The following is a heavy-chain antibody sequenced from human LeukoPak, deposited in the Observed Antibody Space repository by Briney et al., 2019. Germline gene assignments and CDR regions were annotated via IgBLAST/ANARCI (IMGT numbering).Heavy chain of an antibody. CDR2: IYTSGST. CDR3: ARLTYVPAAIVDY. V-gene: IGHV4-61*02. J-gene: IGHJ4*02. D-gene: IGHD2-2*01. Sequence: PSETLSLTCTVSGGSNSSGSYYWSWIRQPAGKGLEWIGRIYTSGSTNYNPSLKSRVTISVDTSKNQFSLKLSSVTAADTAVYYCARLTYVPAAIVDYWGQGTLATVSS. CDR1: GGSNSSGSYY.